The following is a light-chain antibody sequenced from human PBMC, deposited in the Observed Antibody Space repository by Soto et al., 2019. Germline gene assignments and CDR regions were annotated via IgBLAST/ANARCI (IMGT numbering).Light chain of an antibody. Sequence: EIVLTQSPGTLSLSPGERATLSCRASQSVTSSYLAWYQQKPGQAPRLLVSGASSRATGIPDRFSGSGSGKDFTLTISRLEPEDFAVYYCQHYGRSSWTFGQGTKVEIK. J-gene: IGKJ1*01. CDR1: QSVTSSY. CDR2: GAS. V-gene: IGKV3-20*01. CDR3: QHYGRSSWT.